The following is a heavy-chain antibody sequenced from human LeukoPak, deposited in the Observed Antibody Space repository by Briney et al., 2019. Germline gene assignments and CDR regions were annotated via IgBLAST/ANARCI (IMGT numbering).Heavy chain of an antibody. J-gene: IGHJ4*02. CDR3: ATGYSSSWYY. V-gene: IGHV3-53*01. CDR2: IYSGGST. D-gene: IGHD6-13*01. CDR1: GFSVSSNY. Sequence: RGSLRLSCAASGFSVSSNYMSWVRQAPGEGLEWVSVIYSGGSTYYADSVKGRFTISRDNSKNTLYLQMHSLRAEDTAVYYCATGYSSSWYYWGQGTLVTVSS.